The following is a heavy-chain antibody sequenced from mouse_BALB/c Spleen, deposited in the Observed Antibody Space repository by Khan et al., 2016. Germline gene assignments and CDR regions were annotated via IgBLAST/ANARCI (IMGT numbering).Heavy chain of an antibody. CDR1: GYSFTSYW. J-gene: IGHJ2*01. CDR3: ARSRYGNPYFDY. D-gene: IGHD2-1*01. Sequence: QVRLQQSGAELVRPGTSVKLSCKASGYSFTSYWTNWVKQRPGQGLERIGMIHPSDSETRLNQKFKDKATSTDDKPSTPAYMQLSGPTAEDSAVYYCARSRYGNPYFDYWGQGATLTVSS. V-gene: IGHV1S82*01. CDR2: IHPSDSET.